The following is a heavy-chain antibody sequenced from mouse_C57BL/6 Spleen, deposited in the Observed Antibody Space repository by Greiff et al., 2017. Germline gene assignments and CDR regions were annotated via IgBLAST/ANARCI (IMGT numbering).Heavy chain of an antibody. J-gene: IGHJ4*01. CDR3: ARDSSKDAMDD. V-gene: IGHV1-55*01. D-gene: IGHD3-2*02. CDR2: IYPGSGST. Sequence: QVQLQQHGAELVKPGASVKMSCKASGYTFTSYWITWVKQRPGQGLEWIGDIYPGSGSTKYNEKFKSKATLTVDTSASTAYMQLSSLTSEDAAVYYCARDSSKDAMDDWGQGTSVTVSS. CDR1: GYTFTSYW.